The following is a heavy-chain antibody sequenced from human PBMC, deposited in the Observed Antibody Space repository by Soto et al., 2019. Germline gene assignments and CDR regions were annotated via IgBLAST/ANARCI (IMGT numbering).Heavy chain of an antibody. CDR1: GLTVISTY. Sequence: GGSLRLSCGASGLTVISTYISWVRQAPGKGLEWVSFIYSGGSTYYADSVKGRFTISRDNSKNTLYLQMNSLRVEDTAVYYCARGGQVRGGMDVWGQGTTVTVSS. CDR2: IYSGGST. CDR3: ARGGQVRGGMDV. J-gene: IGHJ6*02. V-gene: IGHV3-53*01.